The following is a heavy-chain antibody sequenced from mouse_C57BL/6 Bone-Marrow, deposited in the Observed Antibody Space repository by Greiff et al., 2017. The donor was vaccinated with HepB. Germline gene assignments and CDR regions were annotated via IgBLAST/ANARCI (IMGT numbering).Heavy chain of an antibody. D-gene: IGHD2-4*01. J-gene: IGHJ3*01. CDR1: GYSITSGYY. V-gene: IGHV3-6*01. Sequence: EVKLMESGPGLVKPSQSLSLTCSVTGYSITSGYYWNWIRQFPGNKLEWMGYISYDGSNNYNPSLKNRISITRDTSKNQFFLKLNSVTTEDTATYYCARIYYDYDEGWFAYWGQGTLVTVSA. CDR2: ISYDGSN. CDR3: ARIYYDYDEGWFAY.